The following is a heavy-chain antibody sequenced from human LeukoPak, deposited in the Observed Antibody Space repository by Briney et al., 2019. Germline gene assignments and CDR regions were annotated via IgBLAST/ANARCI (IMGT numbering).Heavy chain of an antibody. CDR1: GGSISSGGYS. CDR2: IYHSGST. J-gene: IGHJ5*02. CDR3: ARDSIAGNWFDP. D-gene: IGHD6-6*01. Sequence: SSETLSLTCAVSGGSISSGGYSWSWIRQPPGKGLEWTGYIYHSGSTYYNPSLKSRVTISVDRSKNQFSLKLSSVTAADTAVYYCARDSIAGNWFDPWGQGTLVTVSS. V-gene: IGHV4-30-2*01.